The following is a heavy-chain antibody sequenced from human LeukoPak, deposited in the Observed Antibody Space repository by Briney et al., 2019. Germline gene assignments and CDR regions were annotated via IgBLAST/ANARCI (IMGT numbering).Heavy chain of an antibody. D-gene: IGHD3-22*01. CDR1: GGSISSHY. J-gene: IGHJ3*02. CDR3: ARVRAVAFTMTVVNAFDI. Sequence: PSETLSLTCTVSGGSISSHYWSWIRQPPGKGLEWIGYIYYSGSTNYNPSLKSRVTISVDTSKNQFSLKLSSVTAADTAVYYCARVRAVAFTMTVVNAFDIWGQGTMVTVSS. V-gene: IGHV4-59*11. CDR2: IYYSGST.